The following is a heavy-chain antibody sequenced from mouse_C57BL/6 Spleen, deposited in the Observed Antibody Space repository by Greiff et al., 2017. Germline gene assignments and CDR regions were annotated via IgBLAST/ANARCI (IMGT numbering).Heavy chain of an antibody. CDR2: ISYDGSN. CDR1: GYSITSGYY. D-gene: IGHD1-1*01. CDR3: ARGDGSKGFSY. Sequence: EVQLVESGPGLVKPSQSLTLTCSVTGYSITSGYYWNWIRQFPGNKLEWMCYISYDGSNKYNPSLKNRISITRDTSKNQFFLKLNSVTTEDAATYYCARGDGSKGFSYWGQGTLVTVSA. J-gene: IGHJ3*01. V-gene: IGHV3-6*01.